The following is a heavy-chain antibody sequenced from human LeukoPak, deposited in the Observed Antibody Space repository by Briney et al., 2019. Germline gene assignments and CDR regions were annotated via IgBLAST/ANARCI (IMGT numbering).Heavy chain of an antibody. Sequence: AGGSLRLSCAASGFTFSSYGMHWVRQAPGKGLEWVAVISYDGSNKYYADSVKGRFTISRDNSKNTLYLQMNSLRAEDTAVYYCARDELFFDYWGQGTLVTVSS. CDR2: ISYDGSNK. CDR3: ARDELFFDY. V-gene: IGHV3-30*03. D-gene: IGHD3-10*01. CDR1: GFTFSSYG. J-gene: IGHJ4*02.